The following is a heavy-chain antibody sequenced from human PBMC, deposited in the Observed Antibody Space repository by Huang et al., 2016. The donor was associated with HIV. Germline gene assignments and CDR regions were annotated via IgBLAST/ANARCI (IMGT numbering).Heavy chain of an antibody. V-gene: IGHV4-30-4*08. CDR2: IYYSRST. CDR1: GGSISSGGYY. Sequence: QVHLQESGPGLVKPSQTLSLTCTVSGGSISSGGYYWTWIRQPPGKGLEWIGYIYYSRSTYYNPSLKSRVTISVDTSKNQFSLKVTSMTAADTAVYYCGRFSYYSDSTISQYLQLWGQGALVTVSS. D-gene: IGHD3-22*01. CDR3: GRFSYYSDSTISQYLQL. J-gene: IGHJ1*01.